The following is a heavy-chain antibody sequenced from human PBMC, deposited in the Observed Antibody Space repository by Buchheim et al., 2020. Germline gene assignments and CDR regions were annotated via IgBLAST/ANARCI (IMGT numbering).Heavy chain of an antibody. CDR2: LTISGDFT. CDR3: AKEVRPKDF. CDR1: GFTFSSAA. V-gene: IGHV3-23*04. Sequence: EVHLVQSGGGLVQPGGSLRLSCEASGFTFSSAAMTWVRQAPGKGLEWVSSLTISGDFTYYADSVRGRFSISRDNSTNTLYLQMNSLRAEDTAVYYCAKEVRPKDFWGQGTL. J-gene: IGHJ4*02.